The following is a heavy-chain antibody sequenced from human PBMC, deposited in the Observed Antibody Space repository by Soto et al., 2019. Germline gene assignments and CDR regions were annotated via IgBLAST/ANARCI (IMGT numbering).Heavy chain of an antibody. D-gene: IGHD6-13*01. CDR2: INWNSGSI. J-gene: IGHJ1*01. CDR3: VKDESINWYSGHFRH. V-gene: IGHV3-9*01. CDR1: GFTFDDYA. Sequence: EVQLVESGGGLDKPGRSLRPPCEASGFTFDDYAMHWVRQVQGKGLEWVSGINWNSGSIGYGDSVKGRFAISRDNAKNSLHLQMNSLSAEDTAFYYCVKDESINWYSGHFRHWGQGTLVTVSS.